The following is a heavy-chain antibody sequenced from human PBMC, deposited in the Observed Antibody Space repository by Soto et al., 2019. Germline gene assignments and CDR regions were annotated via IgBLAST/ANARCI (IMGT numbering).Heavy chain of an antibody. CDR2: IVPIFGIP. D-gene: IGHD2-15*01. CDR1: GGTFSTTS. Sequence: SVKVSCKASGGTFSTTSITWVRQAPGQGLEWMGGIVPIFGIPNYAQKFQGRLAITADKSTNTAYMELISLRSEDTAVYYCARDSHSAGGWFDPWGLGTLVTVSS. CDR3: ARDSHSAGGWFDP. V-gene: IGHV1-69*10. J-gene: IGHJ5*02.